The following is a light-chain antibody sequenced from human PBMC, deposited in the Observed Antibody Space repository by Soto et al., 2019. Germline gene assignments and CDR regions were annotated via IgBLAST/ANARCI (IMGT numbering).Light chain of an antibody. CDR3: SAYTTRSTNV. CDR2: EVS. Sequence: QSVLTQPASVSGSPGQSITISCTGTSSDVGGYNYVSWYQQNPGKAPKLMIYEVSNRPSGVPNRFSGSKSGNTASLTISGLQAEDEADYYCSAYTTRSTNVFGGGTKLTVL. V-gene: IGLV2-14*01. CDR1: SSDVGGYNY. J-gene: IGLJ2*01.